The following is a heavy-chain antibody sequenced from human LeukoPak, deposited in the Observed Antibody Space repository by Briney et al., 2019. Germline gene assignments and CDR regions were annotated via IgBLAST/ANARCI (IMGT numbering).Heavy chain of an antibody. CDR2: IYYSGST. D-gene: IGHD4-23*01. Sequence: PSQTLSLTCTVSGGSISSDGYYWSWIRQHPGKGLEWIGYIYYSGSTYYNPSLKSRVTISVDTSKNQFSLKLSSVTAADTAVYYCARDGPVARFDYWGQGTLVTVSS. CDR3: ARDGPVARFDY. J-gene: IGHJ4*02. CDR1: GGSISSDGYY. V-gene: IGHV4-31*03.